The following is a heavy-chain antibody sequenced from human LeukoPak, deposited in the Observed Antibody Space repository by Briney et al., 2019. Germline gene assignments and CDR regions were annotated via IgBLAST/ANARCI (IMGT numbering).Heavy chain of an antibody. V-gene: IGHV4-4*07. J-gene: IGHJ4*02. CDR3: ARAPVVPAADQFDY. D-gene: IGHD2-2*01. Sequence: SETLSLTCTVSGGSISSYYWSWIRQPAGKGLEWIGRIYTSGSTNYNPSLKSRVTVSVDTSKNQFSLKLSSVTAADTAVYYCARAPVVPAADQFDYWGQGTLVTVSS. CDR1: GGSISSYY. CDR2: IYTSGST.